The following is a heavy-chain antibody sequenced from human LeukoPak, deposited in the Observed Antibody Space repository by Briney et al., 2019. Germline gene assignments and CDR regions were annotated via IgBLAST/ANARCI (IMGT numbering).Heavy chain of an antibody. V-gene: IGHV3-23*01. CDR2: ISGSGGST. D-gene: IGHD3-3*01. Sequence: GGSLRPSCAASGFTFSSYAMSWVRQAPGKGLEWVSAISGSGGSTYYADSVKGRFTISRDNSKNTLYLQMNSLRAEDTAVYYCAKATIFGVVRFDYWGQGTLVTVSS. J-gene: IGHJ4*02. CDR3: AKATIFGVVRFDY. CDR1: GFTFSSYA.